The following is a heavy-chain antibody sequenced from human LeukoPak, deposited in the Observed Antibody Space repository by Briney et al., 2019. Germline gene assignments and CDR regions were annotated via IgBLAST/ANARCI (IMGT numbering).Heavy chain of an antibody. CDR1: GFTIGTYA. V-gene: IGHV3-23*01. Sequence: GGSLRLTCAASGFTIGTYAMTWVRQAPGKGLEWVSGIGSAGTYYADSVKGRFTISRDNSKNTLYLQMNSLRAEDTAVYYCARHHPCSGGNCLLNAFDYWGQGTLVTVSS. CDR2: IGSAGT. CDR3: ARHHPCSGGNCLLNAFDY. J-gene: IGHJ4*02. D-gene: IGHD2-15*01.